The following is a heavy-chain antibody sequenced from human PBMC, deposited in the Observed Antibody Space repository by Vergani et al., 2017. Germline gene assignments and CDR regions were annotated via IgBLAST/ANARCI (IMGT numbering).Heavy chain of an antibody. CDR1: GGSISSYY. CDR3: AITVGSSWYFDL. J-gene: IGHJ2*01. D-gene: IGHD6-13*01. Sequence: QVQLQESGPGLVKPSETLSLTCSVSGGSISSYYWSWIRQPPGKGLGWIGYSYYSGSPYYNPSLNSRVTISVDTAKNQCSLKLSAVTAADTAVYYCAITVGSSWYFDLWGRGSLVTVSS. V-gene: IGHV4-59*06. CDR2: SYYSGSP.